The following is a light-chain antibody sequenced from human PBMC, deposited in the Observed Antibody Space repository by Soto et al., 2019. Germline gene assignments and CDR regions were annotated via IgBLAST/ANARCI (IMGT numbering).Light chain of an antibody. CDR1: QGISSIY. CDR2: YAS. Sequence: EIVLTQSPGTLSLSPGESATLSCRASQGISSIYVTWYQQKPGQAPRLLIYYASRRATGIPERFSGSGSGTDFSLTISRLEPEDFGLYYCQHYGSSQITFGQGTRLEMK. J-gene: IGKJ5*01. V-gene: IGKV3-20*01. CDR3: QHYGSSQIT.